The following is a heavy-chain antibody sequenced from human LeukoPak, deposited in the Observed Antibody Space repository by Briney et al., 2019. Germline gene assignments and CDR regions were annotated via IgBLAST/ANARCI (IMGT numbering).Heavy chain of an antibody. V-gene: IGHV3-23*01. J-gene: IGHJ4*02. CDR3: AKEEQMGRDTL. Sequence: GGSLRLSCAASGFTFSSYAVNWVRQAPGKGLEWVSGISGSGGSTYYADSVKGRFTISRDNSKNTLYLQMNSLRAEDTAVYYCAKEEQMGRDTLWGQGTLVTVSA. CDR2: ISGSGGST. CDR1: GFTFSSYA. D-gene: IGHD2-15*01.